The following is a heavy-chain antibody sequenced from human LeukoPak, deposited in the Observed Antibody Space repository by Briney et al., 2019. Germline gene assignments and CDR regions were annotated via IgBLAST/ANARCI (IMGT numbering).Heavy chain of an antibody. Sequence: SDTVSLTCSVSGYSNRSCYYWGWIRQTPGEGLEWIGSIYHRGSTYYNASLKSRVTISVDTSKNEFSLKLSSVTAADTAVYYCARGETTVVTPAGFDPWGQGTLVTVSP. V-gene: IGHV4-38-2*02. CDR1: GYSNRSCYY. CDR3: ARGETTVVTPAGFDP. D-gene: IGHD4-23*01. CDR2: IYHRGST. J-gene: IGHJ5*02.